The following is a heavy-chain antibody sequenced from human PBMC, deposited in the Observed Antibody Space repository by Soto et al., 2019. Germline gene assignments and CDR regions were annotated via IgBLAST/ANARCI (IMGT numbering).Heavy chain of an antibody. J-gene: IGHJ6*02. CDR1: GFTFSSYA. Sequence: GGSLRLSCAASGFTFSSYAMSWVRLGQGQGLEWVSAISGSGGSTYYADSVKGRFTISRDNSKNTLYLQTNSLRAEDTAVYYSAGPGYYYYYGMDFWGQGTTVTVSS. CDR3: AGPGYYYYYGMDF. V-gene: IGHV3-23*01. CDR2: ISGSGGST.